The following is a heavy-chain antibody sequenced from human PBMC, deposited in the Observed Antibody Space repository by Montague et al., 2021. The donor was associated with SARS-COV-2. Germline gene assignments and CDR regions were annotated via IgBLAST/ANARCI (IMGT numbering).Heavy chain of an antibody. J-gene: IGHJ6*02. Sequence: SETLSLTCAVSGGPINSYYWSWIRQPPGKGLEWIEYIYHSGSTIYNPSLKSRVTISIDTSKNQFSLKLNSVTAADTAVYYCAGRPTPSYSSGWYLFYYAMDVWGQGTTVTVSS. V-gene: IGHV4-59*01. CDR3: AGRPTPSYSSGWYLFYYAMDV. CDR1: GGPINSYY. D-gene: IGHD6-19*01. CDR2: IYHSGST.